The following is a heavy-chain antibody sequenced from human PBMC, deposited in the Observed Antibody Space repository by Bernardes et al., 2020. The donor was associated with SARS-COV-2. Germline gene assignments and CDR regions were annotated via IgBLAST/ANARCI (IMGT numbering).Heavy chain of an antibody. CDR1: GFTFNDYG. CDR3: ATGYHDNNGMGN. J-gene: IGHJ4*02. Sequence: GGSLRLSCAPSGFTFNDYGMNWVRQAPGKGLEWVSSINRNGATTHYADSVKGRFTISRENAENSLFLQMDSLRAEDTALYYCATGYHDNNGMGNWGQGTLVTVSS. CDR2: INRNGATT. D-gene: IGHD3-22*01. V-gene: IGHV3-20*04.